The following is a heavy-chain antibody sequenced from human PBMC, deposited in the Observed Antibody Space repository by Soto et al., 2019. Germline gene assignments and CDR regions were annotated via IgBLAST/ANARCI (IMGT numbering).Heavy chain of an antibody. Sequence: QVQLVESGGGVVQPGRSLRLSCAASGFTFSSYAMHWVRQAPGKGLEWVAVISYDGSNKYYADSVKGRFTISRDNSKNTLYLQMNSLRAEDTAVYYCARDFVVPKGTQLDVWGQGTTVTVSS. CDR3: ARDFVVPKGTQLDV. CDR2: ISYDGSNK. V-gene: IGHV3-30-3*01. D-gene: IGHD3-10*01. CDR1: GFTFSSYA. J-gene: IGHJ6*02.